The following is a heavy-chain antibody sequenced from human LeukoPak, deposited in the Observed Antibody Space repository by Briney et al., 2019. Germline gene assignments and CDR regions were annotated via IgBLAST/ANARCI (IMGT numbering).Heavy chain of an antibody. CDR3: TTLSTGYSSSWYWGEGMDV. CDR1: GFDFTYAW. CDR2: IRSKLDGETT. Sequence: GGSLRLSCKTSGFDFTYAWMRWVRQAPGKGPEWVGRIRSKLDGETTDYAAPVKGRFTISRDDSKNTLYLQMNSLKTEDTAVYYCTTLSTGYSSSWYWGEGMDVWGQGTTVTVSS. D-gene: IGHD6-13*01. J-gene: IGHJ6*02. V-gene: IGHV3-15*01.